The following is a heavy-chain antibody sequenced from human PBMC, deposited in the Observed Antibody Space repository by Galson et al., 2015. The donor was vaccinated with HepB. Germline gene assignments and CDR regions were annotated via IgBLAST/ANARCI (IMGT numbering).Heavy chain of an antibody. D-gene: IGHD2-2*02. J-gene: IGHJ6*03. CDR3: AKDGIVVVPAAILAYYYYMDV. V-gene: IGHV3-66*01. CDR2: IYSGGST. CDR1: GFTVSSNY. Sequence: SLRLSCAASGFTVSSNYMSWVRQAPGKGLEWVSVIYSGGSTYYADSVKGRFTISRDNSKNTLYLQMNSLRAEDTAVYYCAKDGIVVVPAAILAYYYYMDVWGKGTTVTVSS.